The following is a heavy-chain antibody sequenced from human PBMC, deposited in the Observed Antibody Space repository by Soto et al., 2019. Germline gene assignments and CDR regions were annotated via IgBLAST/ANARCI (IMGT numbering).Heavy chain of an antibody. J-gene: IGHJ3*02. CDR1: GFTFSSYE. CDR3: ASEGGVYCSSTSCSDAFDI. V-gene: IGHV3-48*03. Sequence: GGSLRLSCAASGFTFSSYEMNWVRQAPGKGLEWVSYISSSGSTIYYADSVKGRFTISRDNAKNSLYLQMNSLRAEDTAVYYFASEGGVYCSSTSCSDAFDIWGQGTMVTVSS. CDR2: ISSSGSTI. D-gene: IGHD2-2*01.